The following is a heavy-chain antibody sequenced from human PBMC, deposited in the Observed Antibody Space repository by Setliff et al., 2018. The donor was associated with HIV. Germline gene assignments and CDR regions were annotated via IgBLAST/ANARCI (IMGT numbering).Heavy chain of an antibody. J-gene: IGHJ6*03. D-gene: IGHD3-10*01. CDR1: GGSFSGYY. Sequence: SETLSLTCAVYGGSFSGYYWFWIRQPPGKGLEWIGEINHSGSTNYNPSLKSRVTNSVDTSKNQFSRKLSSVTAADTAVYYCARGPRYGSGNYYYYYYYMDVWGKWTTVTVSS. V-gene: IGHV4-34*01. CDR2: INHSGST. CDR3: ARGPRYGSGNYYYYYYYMDV.